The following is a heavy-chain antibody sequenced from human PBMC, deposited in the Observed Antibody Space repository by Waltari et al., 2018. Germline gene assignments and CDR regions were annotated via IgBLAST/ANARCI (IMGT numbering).Heavy chain of an antibody. Sequence: EVQLVESGGGLVQPGRSLRLSCTASGFTFGDYAMSWFRQATGKGPEWVGFIRSKAYGGTTEYAASVKGRFTISRDDSKSIAYLQMNSLKTEDTAVYYCTRGGGITIFGVVIDYFDYWGQGTLVTVSS. CDR1: GFTFGDYA. CDR3: TRGGGITIFGVVIDYFDY. CDR2: IRSKAYGGTT. J-gene: IGHJ4*02. D-gene: IGHD3-3*01. V-gene: IGHV3-49*03.